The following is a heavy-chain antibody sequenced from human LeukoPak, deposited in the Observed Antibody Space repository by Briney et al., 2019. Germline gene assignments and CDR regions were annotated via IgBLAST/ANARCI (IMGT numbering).Heavy chain of an antibody. CDR1: GYSFTDYY. CDR3: VRAGPAAPLDY. CDR2: INPKSGAT. D-gene: IGHD2-15*01. V-gene: IGHV1-2*02. J-gene: IGHJ4*02. Sequence: ASVKVSCKASGYSFTDYYIHWVRQAPGQGFEWMGWINPKSGATDYSQKFQGRVTLTRDTSIAAAYMELSNLRSDDTAVYHCVRAGPAAPLDYWGRGTLVTVSP.